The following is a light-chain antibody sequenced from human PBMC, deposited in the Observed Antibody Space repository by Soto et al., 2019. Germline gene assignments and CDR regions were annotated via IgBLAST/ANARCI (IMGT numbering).Light chain of an antibody. J-gene: IGKJ1*01. CDR1: QSISSH. CDR3: QQYNYLWT. CDR2: GES. V-gene: IGKV3D-15*01. Sequence: EIMMTQSPATLSVSPGEKAILSCRADQSISSHLAWYQQTPGQAPRLLIYGESTRATGIPARFSGSGSGTEFTLTISSLQSEDFAVYYCQQYNYLWTFGQGTKVEIK.